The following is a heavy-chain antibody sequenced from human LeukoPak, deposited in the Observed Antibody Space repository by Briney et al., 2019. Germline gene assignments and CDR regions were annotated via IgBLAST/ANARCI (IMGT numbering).Heavy chain of an antibody. CDR1: GYTFTGYY. CDR2: INPNSGGT. Sequence: GASVKVSCKASGYTFTGYYMHWVRQAPGQGLEWMGWINPNSGGTNYAQKFQGRVTMTGDTSISTAYMELSRLRSDDTAVYYCARGPKYYDFWSGYRNWFDPWGQGTLVTVSS. CDR3: ARGPKYYDFWSGYRNWFDP. V-gene: IGHV1-2*02. D-gene: IGHD3-3*01. J-gene: IGHJ5*02.